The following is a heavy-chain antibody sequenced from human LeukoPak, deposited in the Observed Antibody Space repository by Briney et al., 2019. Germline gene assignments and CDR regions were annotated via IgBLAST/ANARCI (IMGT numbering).Heavy chain of an antibody. J-gene: IGHJ4*02. CDR3: ARQDGGNFESNY. Sequence: PSETLSLTCTVSGGSISSGSYYWSWIRQPAGKGLEWIGRIYTSGSTNYNPSLKSRVTISVDTSKNQFSLKLSSVTAADTAVYYCARQDGGNFESNYWGQGTLVTVSS. D-gene: IGHD4-23*01. CDR1: GGSISSGSYY. V-gene: IGHV4-61*02. CDR2: IYTSGST.